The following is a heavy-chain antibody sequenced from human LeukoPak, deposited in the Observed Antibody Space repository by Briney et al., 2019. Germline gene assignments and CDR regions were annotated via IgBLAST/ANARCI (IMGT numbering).Heavy chain of an antibody. J-gene: IGHJ4*02. CDR2: ISSRSSYI. V-gene: IGHV3-21*01. CDR1: GFTFSSYS. Sequence: GGSLRLSCAASGFTFSSYSMNWVRQAPGKGLEWVSSISSRSSYIYYGDSVKGRFTISRDDAKNSLYLQMNSLRAEDTAVYCCASLLQAYWGQGTLVTVSS. CDR3: ASLLQAY.